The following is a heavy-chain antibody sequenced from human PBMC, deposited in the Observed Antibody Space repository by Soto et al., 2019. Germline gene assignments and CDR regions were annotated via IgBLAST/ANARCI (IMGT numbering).Heavy chain of an antibody. CDR3: ARDRVRFLEWATSHYYYYGMDV. CDR2: ISAYNGNT. J-gene: IGHJ6*02. Sequence: QVQLVQSGAEVKKPGASVKVSCKASGYTFTSYGISWVRQAPGQGLEWMGWISAYNGNTNYAQKLQGRVTMTTDTSTSTAYMELRSLRSDDTAVYYCARDRVRFLEWATSHYYYYGMDVWGQGTTVTVSS. D-gene: IGHD3-3*01. V-gene: IGHV1-18*01. CDR1: GYTFTSYG.